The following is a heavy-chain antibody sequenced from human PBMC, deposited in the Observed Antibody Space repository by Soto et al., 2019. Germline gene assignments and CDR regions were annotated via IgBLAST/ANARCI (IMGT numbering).Heavy chain of an antibody. D-gene: IGHD1-1*01. CDR2: IAYDGSNK. Sequence: QVQLVESGGGVVQPGRSLRLSCAASGFTFINYAMHWVRQAPGKGLEWVAVIAYDGSNKYYADSVKGRFTISRDNSKNTLYLQMNSLRAEATAVYYCARGKNVYYFDYWGQGTLVTVSS. J-gene: IGHJ4*02. CDR1: GFTFINYA. V-gene: IGHV3-30-3*01. CDR3: ARGKNVYYFDY.